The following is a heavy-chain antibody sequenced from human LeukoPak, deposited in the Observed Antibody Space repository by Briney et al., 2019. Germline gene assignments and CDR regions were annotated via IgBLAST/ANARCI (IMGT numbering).Heavy chain of an antibody. CDR3: ARDPTVEYSDILTGYNPFDY. CDR2: SSAYNGNT. J-gene: IGHJ4*02. Sequence: GASVKVSCKASGYTFTSYGISGVRQAPGQGLEWMGGSSAYNGNTNYAQKLQGRVTMTTDTSTSTAYMELRSLRSDDTAVYYCARDPTVEYSDILTGYNPFDYWGQGTLVTVSS. CDR1: GYTFTSYG. D-gene: IGHD3-9*01. V-gene: IGHV1-18*01.